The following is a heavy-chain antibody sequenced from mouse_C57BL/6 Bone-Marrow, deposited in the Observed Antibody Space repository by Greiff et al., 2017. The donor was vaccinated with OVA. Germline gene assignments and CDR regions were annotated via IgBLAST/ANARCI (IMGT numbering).Heavy chain of an antibody. CDR2: IWRGGST. Sequence: QVQLKESGPGLVQPSQSLSITCTVSGFSLTSYGVHWVRQSPGKGLEWLGVIWRGGSTDYNAAFMSRLGITKDNSKSQVFFKMNSLQAEDTAIYYCAISYSNFAWFAYWGQGTLVTVSA. CDR1: GFSLTSYG. J-gene: IGHJ3*01. V-gene: IGHV2-5*01. D-gene: IGHD2-5*01. CDR3: AISYSNFAWFAY.